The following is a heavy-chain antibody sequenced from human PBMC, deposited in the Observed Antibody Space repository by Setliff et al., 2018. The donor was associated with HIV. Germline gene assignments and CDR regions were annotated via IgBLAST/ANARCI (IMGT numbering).Heavy chain of an antibody. CDR2: IDDSGRIR. D-gene: IGHD2-21*01. J-gene: IGHJ4*02. CDR3: ARPKERIAHGLEH. Sequence: GSLRLSCATSGFTFNTYWMSWVRQAPGKGLEWISYIDDSGRIRDYAGSVKGRFTISRDNTKNSLYLLMDSLTVEDTAIYFCARPKERIAHGLEHWGQGAQVTVSS. CDR1: GFTFNTYW. V-gene: IGHV3-48*04.